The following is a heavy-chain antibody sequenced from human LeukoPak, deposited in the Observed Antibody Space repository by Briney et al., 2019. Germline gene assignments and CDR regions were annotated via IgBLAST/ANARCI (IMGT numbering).Heavy chain of an antibody. V-gene: IGHV4-39*07. CDR3: ARDRTMVRGVFDY. Sequence: SETLSLTCTVSGASISIGGYYWGWIRQPPGKGLEWIGSVYDSGTTYYNPSLKSRVTISVDTSKNQFSLKLSSVTAADTAVYYCARDRTMVRGVFDYWGQGTLVTVSS. D-gene: IGHD3-10*01. CDR1: GASISIGGYY. CDR2: VYDSGTT. J-gene: IGHJ4*02.